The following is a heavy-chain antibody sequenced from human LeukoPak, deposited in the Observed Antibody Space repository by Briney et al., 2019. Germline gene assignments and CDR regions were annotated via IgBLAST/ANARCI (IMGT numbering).Heavy chain of an antibody. CDR1: GFTFSDHA. Sequence: PGGFLRLSCAASGFTFSDHAMHWVRQAPGKGLEWVSAVGIAADTFYPGSVKGRFTISRENAKNSLYLQMNSLRVEDTAVYYCVRQKKSHRNFDYWGQGTLVTVSS. V-gene: IGHV3-13*01. J-gene: IGHJ4*02. CDR2: VGIAADT. CDR3: VRQKKSHRNFDY.